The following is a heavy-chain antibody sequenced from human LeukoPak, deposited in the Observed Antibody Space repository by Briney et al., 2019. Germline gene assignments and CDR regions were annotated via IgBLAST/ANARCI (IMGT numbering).Heavy chain of an antibody. CDR1: GFTFSSYD. J-gene: IGHJ3*02. D-gene: IGHD6-6*01. CDR2: IRYDGSNK. Sequence: PGGSLRLSCAASGFTFSSYDMHWVRQAPGKGLEWVAFIRYDGSNKYYADSVKGRFTISRDNSKNTLYLQMNSLRAEDTAVYYCAKIHKTQLAAHDAFAIWGQGTMVTVSS. V-gene: IGHV3-30*02. CDR3: AKIHKTQLAAHDAFAI.